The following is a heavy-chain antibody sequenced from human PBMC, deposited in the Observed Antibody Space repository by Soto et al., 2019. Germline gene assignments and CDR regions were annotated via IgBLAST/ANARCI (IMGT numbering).Heavy chain of an antibody. J-gene: IGHJ4*02. CDR3: AKDGGGNSYGYTDY. V-gene: IGHV3-30*18. CDR2: ISYDGKSQ. CDR1: GFTLSIYG. D-gene: IGHD5-18*01. Sequence: QVQLVESGGGVVQPGRSLRLSCAVSGFTLSIYGMHWVRQAPGKGLEWVAVISYDGKSQYYADSVKGRFTISRDSSKNTLYLQMNSLGVEDTAMYYCAKDGGGNSYGYTDYWGQGTLVTVSS.